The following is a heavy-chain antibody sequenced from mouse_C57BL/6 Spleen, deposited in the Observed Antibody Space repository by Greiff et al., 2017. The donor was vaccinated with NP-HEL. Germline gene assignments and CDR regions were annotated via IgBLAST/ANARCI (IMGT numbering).Heavy chain of an antibody. J-gene: IGHJ3*01. D-gene: IGHD3-2*02. CDR3: ARRGTAQATRPFAY. CDR1: GYTFTSYW. V-gene: IGHV1-55*01. Sequence: VQLQQPGAELVKPGASVKMSCKASGYTFTSYWITWVKQRPGQGLEWIGDIYPGSGSTNYNEKFKSKATLTVDTSSSTAYMQLSSLTSEDSAVYYCARRGTAQATRPFAYWGQGTLVTVSA. CDR2: IYPGSGST.